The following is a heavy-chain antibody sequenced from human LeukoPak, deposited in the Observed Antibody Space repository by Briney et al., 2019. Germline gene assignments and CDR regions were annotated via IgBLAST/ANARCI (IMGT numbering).Heavy chain of an antibody. J-gene: IGHJ4*02. D-gene: IGHD4-17*01. Sequence: GGSLRLSCAASGFTFSSYWMSWVRQAPGKGLEWVANIKQDGSEKYYVDSVKGRFTISRDDAKNSLYLQMNSLRGEDTAVYYCARDSYGDYGADLDYWGQGTLVTVSS. V-gene: IGHV3-7*01. CDR3: ARDSYGDYGADLDY. CDR2: IKQDGSEK. CDR1: GFTFSSYW.